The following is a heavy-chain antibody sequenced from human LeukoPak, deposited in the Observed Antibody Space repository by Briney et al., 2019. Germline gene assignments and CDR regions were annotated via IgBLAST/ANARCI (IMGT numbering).Heavy chain of an antibody. D-gene: IGHD5-12*01. J-gene: IGHJ3*02. V-gene: IGHV4-59*01. Sequence: KPSETLSLTCTVSGGSISSYYWSWIRQPAGKGLEWIGYIYYSGSTNYNPSLKSRVTISVDTSKNQFSLKLSSVTAADTAVYYRARDGYPRFTNRGFSAFDIWGQGTMVTVSS. CDR1: GGSISSYY. CDR3: ARDGYPRFTNRGFSAFDI. CDR2: IYYSGST.